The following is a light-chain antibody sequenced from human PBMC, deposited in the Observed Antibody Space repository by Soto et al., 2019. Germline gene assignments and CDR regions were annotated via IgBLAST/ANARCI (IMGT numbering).Light chain of an antibody. Sequence: QLVLTQPPSASGTPGQTVTISCSGSSSNIGKNTVSWYQQLPGTAPKLLIYSNTQRPLGVPVRFSGSKSGTSASLAISGLQSEDEADYYCAAWDDSLYVFGVGTKLTVL. CDR2: SNT. J-gene: IGLJ1*01. CDR3: AAWDDSLYV. CDR1: SSNIGKNT. V-gene: IGLV1-44*01.